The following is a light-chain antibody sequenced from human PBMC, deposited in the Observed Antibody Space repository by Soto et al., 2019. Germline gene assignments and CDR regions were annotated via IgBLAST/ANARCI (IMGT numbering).Light chain of an antibody. V-gene: IGLV1-51*01. CDR3: GAWDSDLGAVL. Sequence: QSVLTQQPSVSAAPGQKVSISCSRSSSIFASASVSWYQHLPGTAPKLLIYGNHQRPSGIPDRFSGSKSGTSATLVITGLQTGDEADYYCGAWDSDLGAVLFGGGTKVTVL. CDR2: GNH. CDR1: SSIFASAS. J-gene: IGLJ2*01.